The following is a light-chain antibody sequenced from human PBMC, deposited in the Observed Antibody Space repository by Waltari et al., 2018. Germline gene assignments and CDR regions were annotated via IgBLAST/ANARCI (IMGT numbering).Light chain of an antibody. CDR3: QQYGDSPLYT. Sequence: VLTQSPGTLSLSPGASATLSCRASQTAASIYLAWYQQKPGQAPRLLIYGASNSATGIPDRFSGSGSGKDFTLTISRLEPEDFAVYYCQQYGDSPLYTFGRGTKLEIK. CDR1: QTAASIY. V-gene: IGKV3-20*01. J-gene: IGKJ2*01. CDR2: GAS.